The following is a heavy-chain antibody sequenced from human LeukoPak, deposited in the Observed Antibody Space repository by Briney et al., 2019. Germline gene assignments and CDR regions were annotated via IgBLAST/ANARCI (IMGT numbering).Heavy chain of an antibody. V-gene: IGHV4-34*01. CDR3: ARLVPERFFQLNPEGYYDY. CDR2: INRNGNT. J-gene: IGHJ4*02. Sequence: SETLSLTCTISDEPFSGYYWGWIRQPPGKGLELIGEINRNGNTDYNPSLKSRVSMSIDTSKNQFSLKLISVTAADTAVYYCARLVPERFFQLNPEGYYDYWGQGILVTVSS. D-gene: IGHD3-3*01. CDR1: DEPFSGYY.